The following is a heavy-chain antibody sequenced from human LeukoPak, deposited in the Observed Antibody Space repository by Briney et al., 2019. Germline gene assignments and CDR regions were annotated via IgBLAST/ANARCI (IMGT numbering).Heavy chain of an antibody. V-gene: IGHV1-18*01. CDR3: ARALHPYDFWSGYTFDY. CDR1: GYTFTSYG. J-gene: IGHJ4*02. D-gene: IGHD3-3*01. Sequence: ASVKVSCKASGYTFTSYGISWVRQAPGQGLEWMGWISAYNGNTNYAQKLQGRVTMTTDTSTSTAYMELRSLRSDDTAVYYCARALHPYDFWSGYTFDYRGQGTLVTVSS. CDR2: ISAYNGNT.